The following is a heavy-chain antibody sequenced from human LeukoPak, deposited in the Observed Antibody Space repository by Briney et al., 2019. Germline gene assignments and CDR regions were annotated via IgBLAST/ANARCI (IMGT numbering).Heavy chain of an antibody. CDR2: IKSKSDDGTT. CDR3: CGTRGDL. V-gene: IGHV3-15*01. J-gene: IGHJ5*02. CDR1: GFTFSKVW. D-gene: IGHD1-7*01. Sequence: PGGSLRLSCEASGFTFSKVWMSWVRQAPGKGLEWVGRIKSKSDDGTTDYAPPVRGRFTISRDDSKSTVYLQMNNLRSGDTAVYFCCGTRGDLWGQGTLVTVSS.